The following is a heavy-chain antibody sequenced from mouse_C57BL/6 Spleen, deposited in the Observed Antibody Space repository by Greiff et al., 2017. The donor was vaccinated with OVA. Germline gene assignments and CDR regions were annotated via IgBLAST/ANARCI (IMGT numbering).Heavy chain of an antibody. D-gene: IGHD2-3*01. CDR1: GYAFSSSW. V-gene: IGHV1-82*01. J-gene: IGHJ1*03. Sequence: SGPELVKPGASVKISCKASGYAFSSSWMNWVKQRPGKGLEWIGRIYPGDGDTNYNGKFKGKATLTADKSSSTAYMQLSSLTSEDSAVYFCAKIGGDGYSYWYFDVWGTGTTVTVSS. CDR3: AKIGGDGYSYWYFDV. CDR2: IYPGDGDT.